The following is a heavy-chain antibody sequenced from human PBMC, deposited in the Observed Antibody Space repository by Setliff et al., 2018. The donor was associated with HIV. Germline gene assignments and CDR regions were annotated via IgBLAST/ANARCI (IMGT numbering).Heavy chain of an antibody. CDR3: ARASVGATGLYAFDM. J-gene: IGHJ3*02. Sequence: PSETLSLTCTVSGGSISSGSYYWSWIRQPAGKGLEWIGHIYTSGSTNYNPSLKSRGTISLDTSKNQFSLKLTSVTAADTAFYYCARASVGATGLYAFDMWGQGTMVT. CDR2: IYTSGST. D-gene: IGHD1-26*01. CDR1: GGSISSGSYY. V-gene: IGHV4-61*09.